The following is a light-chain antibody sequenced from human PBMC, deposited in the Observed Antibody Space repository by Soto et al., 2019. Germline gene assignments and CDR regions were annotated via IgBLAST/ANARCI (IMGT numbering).Light chain of an antibody. V-gene: IGKV3-15*01. J-gene: IGKJ2*01. Sequence: EIVMTQSPATLSVSPGERATLSCRASQSVSSNLAWYQQQPGQAPRLLIFGASTRATGMPARFSGSGSGTEFTLTISSLQSEDFAVYCCEQYNNWPTYTFGQGTKLESK. CDR1: QSVSSN. CDR3: EQYNNWPTYT. CDR2: GAS.